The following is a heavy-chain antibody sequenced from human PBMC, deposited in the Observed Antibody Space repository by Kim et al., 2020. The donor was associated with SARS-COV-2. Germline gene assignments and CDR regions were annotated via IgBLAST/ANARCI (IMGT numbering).Heavy chain of an antibody. Sequence: SETLSLTCAVYGGSFSGYYWSWIRQPPGQGLEWIGEINHSGSTNYNPSLKSRVTISVDTSKNQFSLKLSSLTAADTAVYYCASSFTMIVVVTEGYFDLWG. D-gene: IGHD3-22*01. CDR1: GGSFSGYY. J-gene: IGHJ2*01. CDR2: INHSGST. CDR3: ASSFTMIVVVTEGYFDL. V-gene: IGHV4-34*01.